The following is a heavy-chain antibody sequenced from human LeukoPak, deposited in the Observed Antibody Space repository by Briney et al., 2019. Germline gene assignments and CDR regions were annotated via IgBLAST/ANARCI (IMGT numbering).Heavy chain of an antibody. Sequence: PSETLSLTXTVSGGSISSGSYYWSRIRQPAGKGLEWIGRIYTSGSTNYNPSLKSRVTISVDTSKNQFSLKLSSVTAADTAVYYCARMYYDFWSGYRHYFDYWGQGTLVTVSS. J-gene: IGHJ4*02. CDR1: GGSISSGSYY. CDR2: IYTSGST. V-gene: IGHV4-61*02. CDR3: ARMYYDFWSGYRHYFDY. D-gene: IGHD3-3*01.